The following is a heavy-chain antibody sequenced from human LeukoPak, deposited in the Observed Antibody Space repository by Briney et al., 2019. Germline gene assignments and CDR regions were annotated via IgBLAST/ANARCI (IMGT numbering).Heavy chain of an antibody. V-gene: IGHV5-51*01. CDR1: GFDFTAYG. CDR3: ARHFHSAWFGF. CDR2: IYPGGSNG. Sequence: GESLKISCKCSGFDFTAYGIAWVRQMPGKGLEWMGNIYPGGSNGSYSPSFQGQVTMSADKSISTVYLQWSSLKASDTAMYYCARHFHSAWFGFWGQGSLVTVS. D-gene: IGHD5-18*01. J-gene: IGHJ4*02.